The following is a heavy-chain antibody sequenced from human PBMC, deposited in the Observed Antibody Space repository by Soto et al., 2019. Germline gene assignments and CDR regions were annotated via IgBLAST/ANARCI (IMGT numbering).Heavy chain of an antibody. V-gene: IGHV4-59*01. J-gene: IGHJ6*02. CDR1: VGSISSYY. D-gene: IGHD3-10*01. Sequence: EALSLPGTVSVGSISSYYCSWIRQPPGKGLEWIGYIYYSGSTNCNPSLKSRVTISVDTSKNQFSLKLSSVTAADTAVYYCARANPGDYYGMDVWGQGTTVTVSS. CDR2: IYYSGST. CDR3: ARANPGDYYGMDV.